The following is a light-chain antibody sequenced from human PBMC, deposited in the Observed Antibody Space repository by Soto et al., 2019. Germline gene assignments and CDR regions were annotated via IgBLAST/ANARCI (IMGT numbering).Light chain of an antibody. J-gene: IGKJ1*01. V-gene: IGKV1-27*01. Sequence: DIQLTQSPASLSASVGDRVTIACRASQGISNHLAWYQQKPGKVPRLLIYGASTLQSGVPSRFSGSGSGTDFTLTISSLQPEDFATYYCQKYNGAPRTFGQGTKVDIK. CDR3: QKYNGAPRT. CDR2: GAS. CDR1: QGISNH.